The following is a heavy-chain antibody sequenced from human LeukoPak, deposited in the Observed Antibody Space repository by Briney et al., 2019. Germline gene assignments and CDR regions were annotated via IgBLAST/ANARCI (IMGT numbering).Heavy chain of an antibody. Sequence: GGSLRLSCAASGFTFSSYAMHWVRQAQGKGLEWVAVISYDGRNKYYADSVKCRFTISRDNSKNTLYLQMNSLRAEDTAVYYCARDGLREYCSSTSCSFGSYGMDVWGQGTTVTVSS. CDR2: ISYDGRNK. D-gene: IGHD2-2*01. J-gene: IGHJ6*02. CDR3: ARDGLREYCSSTSCSFGSYGMDV. V-gene: IGHV3-30*04. CDR1: GFTFSSYA.